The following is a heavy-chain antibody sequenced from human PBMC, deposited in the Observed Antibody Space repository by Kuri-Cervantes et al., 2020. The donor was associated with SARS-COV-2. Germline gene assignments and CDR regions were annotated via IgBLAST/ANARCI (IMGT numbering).Heavy chain of an antibody. V-gene: IGHV3-48*04. CDR3: ASVDFWSGYYLDY. J-gene: IGHJ4*02. CDR1: GFTFSSYA. Sequence: GGSVRVCCAASGFTFSSYAMSWVRQAPGKGLEWVSAISSSGSTIYYADSVKGRFTISRNNAKNSLYLQMNSLRAEDTAVYYCASVDFWSGYYLDYWGQGTLVTVSS. D-gene: IGHD3-3*01. CDR2: ISSSGSTI.